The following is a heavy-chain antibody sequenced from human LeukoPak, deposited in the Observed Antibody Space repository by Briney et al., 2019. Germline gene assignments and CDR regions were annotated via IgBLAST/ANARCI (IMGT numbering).Heavy chain of an antibody. D-gene: IGHD2-2*01. CDR1: GFTFSHYS. Sequence: GGSLRLSCAVSGFTFSHYSMTWVRQAPGKGREWVSSISSSSSYIYYADSVKGRFTISRDNAKNTLYLQMNSLRAEDTAVYYCARDWYHAIDYWGQGTLVTVSS. CDR2: ISSSSSYI. J-gene: IGHJ4*02. V-gene: IGHV3-21*01. CDR3: ARDWYHAIDY.